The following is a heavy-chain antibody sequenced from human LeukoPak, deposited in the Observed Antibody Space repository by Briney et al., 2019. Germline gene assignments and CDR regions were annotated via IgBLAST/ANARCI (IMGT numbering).Heavy chain of an antibody. CDR2: ISGSGGST. Sequence: GGSLRLSCATSGFTFSSYAMSWVRQAPGKGLEWVSAISGSGGSTYYADSVKGRFTISRDNSKNTLYLQMNSLRAEDTAVYYCAKTDAAVGEYYFDYWGQGTLVTVSS. D-gene: IGHD6-13*01. CDR3: AKTDAAVGEYYFDY. V-gene: IGHV3-23*01. J-gene: IGHJ4*02. CDR1: GFTFSSYA.